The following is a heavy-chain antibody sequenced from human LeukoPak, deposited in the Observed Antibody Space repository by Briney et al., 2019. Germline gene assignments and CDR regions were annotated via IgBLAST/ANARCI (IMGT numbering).Heavy chain of an antibody. V-gene: IGHV3-23*01. CDR2: ISGSGGST. J-gene: IGHJ3*02. CDR3: AREGASDAFDI. Sequence: PGGSLRLSCAASGFTFSSYAMSWVRQAPGKGLEWVSAISGSGGSTYYADSVKGRFTISRDDAKNSLYLQMNSLRAEDTASYHCAREGASDAFDIWGQGTMVTVSS. CDR1: GFTFSSYA.